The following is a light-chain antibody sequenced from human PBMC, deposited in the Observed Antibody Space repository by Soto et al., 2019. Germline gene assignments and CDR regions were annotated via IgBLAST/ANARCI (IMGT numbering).Light chain of an antibody. J-gene: IGKJ2*01. Sequence: EIVMTQSPATLSVSPGEGATLSCRASQNIRTNLAWYQQKPGQAPRLLIYGASARATAIPATFTGSGSGTEFTLTISSLQSEDFVLYYCQQYDNWPYTFGQGTKLEIK. CDR3: QQYDNWPYT. CDR1: QNIRTN. CDR2: GAS. V-gene: IGKV3-15*01.